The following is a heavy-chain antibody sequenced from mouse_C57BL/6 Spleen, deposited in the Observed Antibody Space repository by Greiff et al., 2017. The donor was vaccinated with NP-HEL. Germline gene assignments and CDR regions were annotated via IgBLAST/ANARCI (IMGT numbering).Heavy chain of an antibody. V-gene: IGHV1-82*01. CDR3: ALYYLYAMDY. Sequence: QVQLQQSGPELVKPGASVKISCKASGYAFSSSWMNWVKQRPGKGLEWIGRIYPGDGDTNYNGKFKGKATLTADKSSSTACMQLSSLTSEDSADYFCALYYLYAMDYWGQGTSVTVSS. J-gene: IGHJ4*01. D-gene: IGHD2-1*01. CDR2: IYPGDGDT. CDR1: GYAFSSSW.